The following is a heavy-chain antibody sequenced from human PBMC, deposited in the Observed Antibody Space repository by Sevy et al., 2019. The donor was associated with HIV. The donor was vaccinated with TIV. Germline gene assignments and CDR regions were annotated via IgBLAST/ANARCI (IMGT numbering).Heavy chain of an antibody. CDR3: VRADPAQHFDA. V-gene: IGHV1-46*01. Sequence: ASVKVSCRASGDTLTNNYMHWVRQAPGQGLEWMGMVDPSGGNATYAQNFQGRVIMTRATSTSTLYMDLSSLRSEDTAVYYCVRADPAQHFDAWGQGTLVTVSS. J-gene: IGHJ4*02. CDR2: VDPSGGNA. CDR1: GDTLTNNY.